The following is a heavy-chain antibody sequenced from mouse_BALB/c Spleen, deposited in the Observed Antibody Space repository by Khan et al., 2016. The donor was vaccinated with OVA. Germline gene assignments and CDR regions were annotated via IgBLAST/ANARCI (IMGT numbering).Heavy chain of an antibody. CDR1: GYTFNRYT. V-gene: IGHV1-4*01. CDR3: ARIYYDYDGYYAMDY. J-gene: IGHJ4*01. Sequence: VQLQQSGAELARPWASVKMSCKASGYTFNRYTMHWVKLRPGQGLEWIGYINPSSGYTNYNQTFKDQATLTEDKSSSQAYMQLSSLTSEDSAVYYCARIYYDYDGYYAMDYWGQGTSVTVSS. D-gene: IGHD2-4*01. CDR2: INPSSGYT.